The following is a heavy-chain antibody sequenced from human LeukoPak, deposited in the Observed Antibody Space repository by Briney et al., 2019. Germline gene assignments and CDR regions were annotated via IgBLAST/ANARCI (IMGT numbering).Heavy chain of an antibody. D-gene: IGHD3-22*01. J-gene: IGHJ4*01. Sequence: SETLSLTCTVSGGSISSSSYYWGWIRQPPGKGLEWIGSIYYSGSTYYNPSLRSRVTISVDTSKNQFSLKLSSVTAADTAVYYCGGDPFYSLNSSGYSSYFDYWGQETWSPSPQ. V-gene: IGHV4-39*07. CDR3: GGDPFYSLNSSGYSSYFDY. CDR2: IYYSGST. CDR1: GGSISSSSYY.